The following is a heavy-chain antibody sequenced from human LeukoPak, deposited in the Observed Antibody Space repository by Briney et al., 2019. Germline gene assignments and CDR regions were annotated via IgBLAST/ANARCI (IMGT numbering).Heavy chain of an antibody. CDR1: GFTVSSNR. Sequence: GGSLRLSCAASGFTVSSNRMSWVRQAPGKGLEWVLVIYSGGSTDYADSVKGRFTISRDNSKNTLYLQMNSLRAEDTAVYHCARGPAGYNWGQGTLVTVSS. V-gene: IGHV3-53*01. D-gene: IGHD1-1*01. CDR3: ARGPAGYN. J-gene: IGHJ4*02. CDR2: IYSGGST.